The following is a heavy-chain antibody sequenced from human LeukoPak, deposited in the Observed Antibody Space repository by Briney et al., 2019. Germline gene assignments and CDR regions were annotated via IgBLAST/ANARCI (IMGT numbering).Heavy chain of an antibody. CDR3: ARGTDGWGVPSLDGGSGSQVVTATPTYFDY. CDR2: INPNSGGT. CDR1: GYTFTGYY. J-gene: IGHJ4*02. V-gene: IGHV1-2*04. Sequence: GPVKVSCKASGYTFTGYYMHWVRQAPGQGLEWMGWINPNSGGTNYAQKFQGWVTMTRDTSISTAYMELSRLRSDDTAVYYCARGTDGWGVPSLDGGSGSQVVTATPTYFDYWGQGTLVTVSS. D-gene: IGHD2-21*02.